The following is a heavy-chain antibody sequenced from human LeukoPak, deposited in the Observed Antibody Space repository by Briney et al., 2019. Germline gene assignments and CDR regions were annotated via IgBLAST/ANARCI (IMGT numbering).Heavy chain of an antibody. V-gene: IGHV3-53*04. CDR1: GSNVTYNY. Sequence: GGSLRLSCVASGSNVTYNYMTWVRQAPGKGLEWVSLIDSGGTTYYADSLKGRFTISRHSPKNTLFLQMNNVRPEDTAVYYCARTTYYYDFDVWGPGTTVTVS. J-gene: IGHJ6*02. CDR3: ARTTYYYDFDV. D-gene: IGHD1-1*01. CDR2: IDSGGTT.